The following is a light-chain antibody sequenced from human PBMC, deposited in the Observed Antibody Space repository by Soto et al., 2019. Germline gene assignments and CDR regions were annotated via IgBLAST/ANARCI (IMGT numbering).Light chain of an antibody. CDR3: ASWDDSLSGFVV. J-gene: IGLJ2*01. CDR2: RNS. V-gene: IGLV1-47*01. CDR1: SSNIGSNY. Sequence: QAVVTQPPSASGTPGQRVTISFSGSSSNIGSNYVFWYQQLPGTAPKVLMYRNSQRPSGVPDRFSGSKSGTSASLAISGLRSEDEADYYCASWDDSLSGFVVFGGGTQLTVL.